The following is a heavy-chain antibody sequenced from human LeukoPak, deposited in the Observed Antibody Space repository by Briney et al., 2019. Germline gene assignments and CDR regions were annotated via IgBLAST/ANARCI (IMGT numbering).Heavy chain of an antibody. CDR1: GFTFSTYS. V-gene: IGHV3-48*02. CDR2: ISVSGSTT. D-gene: IGHD3-22*01. J-gene: IGHJ4*02. CDR3: ARDSGHYYDQFDY. Sequence: PGGSLTLSCAVSGFTFSTYSMDWVRQAPGKGLEWISYISVSGSTTHYADSVKGRFTISRDNAKNSLYLQMNSLRDEDTAVYFCARDSGHYYDQFDYWGQGTLVTVSS.